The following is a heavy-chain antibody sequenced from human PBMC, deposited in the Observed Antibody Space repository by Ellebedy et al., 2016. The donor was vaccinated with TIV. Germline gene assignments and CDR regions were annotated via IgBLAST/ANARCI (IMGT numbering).Heavy chain of an antibody. D-gene: IGHD2-21*02. CDR2: IYIGGGT. Sequence: PGGSLRLSCAASGFTVSSNYMSRVRQAPGKGLEWVSLIYIGGGTYYADSVKGRFTISRDNSKNTLYLQMNSLRAEDTAVYYCVRSIVVVTAGVYDAFDIWGQGTMVTVSS. CDR1: GFTVSSNY. V-gene: IGHV3-53*01. CDR3: VRSIVVVTAGVYDAFDI. J-gene: IGHJ3*02.